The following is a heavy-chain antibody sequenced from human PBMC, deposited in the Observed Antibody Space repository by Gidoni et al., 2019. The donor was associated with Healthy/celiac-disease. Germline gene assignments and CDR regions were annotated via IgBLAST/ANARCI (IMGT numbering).Heavy chain of an antibody. J-gene: IGHJ6*02. CDR2: IYHSGST. CDR3: ARDVRKLGSTNDYYYYYGMDV. V-gene: IGHV4-4*02. Sequence: QVQLQESGPGLVKPSGTLSLTCAVSGGSISRSNWWSWVRQPPGKGLEGIGEIYHSGSTNYNPSLKSRVTISVDKSKNQFSLKLSSVTAADTAVYYCARDVRKLGSTNDYYYYYGMDVWGQGTTVTVSS. D-gene: IGHD2-2*01. CDR1: GGSISRSNW.